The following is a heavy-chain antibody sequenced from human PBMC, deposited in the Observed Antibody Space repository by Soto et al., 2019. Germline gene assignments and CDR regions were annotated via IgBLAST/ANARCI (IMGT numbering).Heavy chain of an antibody. D-gene: IGHD6-19*01. CDR3: ATESKRRGSGWWDY. J-gene: IGHJ4*02. V-gene: IGHV3-21*01. CDR1: GFTFSSYG. Sequence: PGGSLRLSCAASGFTFSSYGMSWVRQAPGKGLEWVSSISSSSTNKYYADSVKGRFTISRDNAKNSLYLQMNSLRAEDTAVYYCATESKRRGSGWWDYWGQGTLVTVSS. CDR2: ISSSSTNK.